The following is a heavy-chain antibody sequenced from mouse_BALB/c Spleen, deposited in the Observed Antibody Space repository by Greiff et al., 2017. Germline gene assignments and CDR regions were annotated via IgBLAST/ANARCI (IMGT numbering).Heavy chain of an antibody. Sequence: EVKLMESGAELVKPGASVKLSCTASGFNIKDTYMHWVKQRPEQGLEWIGRIDPANGNTKYDPKFQGKATITADTSSNTAYLQLSSLTSEDTAVYYCASPHYYGPFDYWGQGTTLTVSS. CDR2: IDPANGNT. J-gene: IGHJ2*01. V-gene: IGHV14-3*02. CDR1: GFNIKDTY. CDR3: ASPHYYGPFDY. D-gene: IGHD1-2*01.